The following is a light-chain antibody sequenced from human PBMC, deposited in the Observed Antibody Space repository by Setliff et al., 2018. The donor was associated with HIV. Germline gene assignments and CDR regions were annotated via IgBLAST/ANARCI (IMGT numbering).Light chain of an antibody. V-gene: IGLV3-21*01. Sequence: SYELARPPSVSVAPGKTARITCGGNNIGSKSVHWYQQKPGQAPVVVIYYDSDRPSGIPERFSGSNSGNTAPLTISRVEAGDGADYYCQVWDSSSDHPYVFGTGTKVTVL. CDR1: NIGSKS. CDR3: QVWDSSSDHPYV. CDR2: YDS. J-gene: IGLJ1*01.